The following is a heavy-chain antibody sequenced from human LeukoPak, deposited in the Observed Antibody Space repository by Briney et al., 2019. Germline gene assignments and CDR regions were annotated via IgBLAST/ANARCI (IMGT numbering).Heavy chain of an antibody. V-gene: IGHV3-66*01. CDR2: IYSGGST. D-gene: IGHD7-27*01. J-gene: IGHJ4*02. CDR3: TKRGRDWGPFDY. CDR1: GFTVRSNY. Sequence: GGSLRLSCAASGFTVRSNYMSWVRQAPGKGLEGISVIYSGGSTYYADSVKGRFTIPRDNSKNTLYLQMNSLRAEDTAVYYCTKRGRDWGPFDYWGQGTLVTVSS.